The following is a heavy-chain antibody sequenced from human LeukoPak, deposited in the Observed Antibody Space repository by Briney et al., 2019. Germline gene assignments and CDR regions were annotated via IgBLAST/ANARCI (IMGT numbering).Heavy chain of an antibody. CDR1: GGSISSSSYY. D-gene: IGHD3-3*01. V-gene: IGHV4-39*07. Sequence: SETLSLTCTVSGGSISSSSYYWGWIRQPPGKGLEWIGSIYYSGSTYYNPSLKSRVTISVDTSKNQFSLKLSSVTAADTAVYYCARAGVYDFWSGTSYYYYYMDVWGKGTTVTVSS. CDR3: ARAGVYDFWSGTSYYYYYMDV. CDR2: IYYSGST. J-gene: IGHJ6*03.